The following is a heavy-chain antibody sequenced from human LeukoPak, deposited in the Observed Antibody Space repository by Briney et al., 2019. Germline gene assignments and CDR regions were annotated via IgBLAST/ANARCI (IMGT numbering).Heavy chain of an antibody. J-gene: IGHJ4*02. CDR2: IWYDGSNK. CDR1: GFTFSSYG. Sequence: GGSLRLSCAASGFTFSSYGMHWVRQAPGKGLEWVAVIWYDGSNKYYADSVKGRFTISRDNSKNTLYLQMNSLRAEDTAVYYCARGGEYSGSYYGDYRGQGTLVTVSS. D-gene: IGHD1-26*01. CDR3: ARGGEYSGSYYGDY. V-gene: IGHV3-33*01.